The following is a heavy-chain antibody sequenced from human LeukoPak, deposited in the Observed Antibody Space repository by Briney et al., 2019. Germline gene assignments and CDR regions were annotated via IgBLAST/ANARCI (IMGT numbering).Heavy chain of an antibody. V-gene: IGHV4-59*08. CDR3: ARHRYSYGYADY. CDR2: FHYSGSS. J-gene: IGHJ4*02. Sequence: PSETLSLTCTVSGGSIKSYYWSWIRQPPGKGLEWLGYFHYSGSSNYNPSLKSRVTISVDTSKNQFSLKLSSVTAADTAVYYCARHRYSYGYADYWGQGTLVTVSS. CDR1: GGSIKSYY. D-gene: IGHD5-18*01.